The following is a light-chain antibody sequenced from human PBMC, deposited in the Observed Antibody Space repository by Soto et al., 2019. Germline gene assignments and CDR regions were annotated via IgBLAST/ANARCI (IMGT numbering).Light chain of an antibody. CDR3: QQYNNSPLG. CDR1: QSLNSN. J-gene: IGKJ4*01. V-gene: IGKV3-15*01. CDR2: GAS. Sequence: EIVMTQSPATLSVSPGERATLSCRASQSLNSNLAWYQQKPGQAPRLLIYGASTRATGIPARFSGSGSGTEFTLTISSLQSEDFAVYYCQQYNNSPLGFGGGTKVEIK.